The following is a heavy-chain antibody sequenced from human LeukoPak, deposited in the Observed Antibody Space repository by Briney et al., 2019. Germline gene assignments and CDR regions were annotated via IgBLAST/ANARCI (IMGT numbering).Heavy chain of an antibody. J-gene: IGHJ4*02. Sequence: PGGSLRLSCAASGFTFSSYAMHWVRQAPGKGLEWVAVISYDGSNKYYADSVKGRFTISRDNSKNTLYLQMNSLRAEDTAVYYCARGSYDSSGRGAYYFDYWGQGTLVTVSS. D-gene: IGHD3-22*01. CDR2: ISYDGSNK. CDR1: GFTFSSYA. V-gene: IGHV3-30-3*01. CDR3: ARGSYDSSGRGAYYFDY.